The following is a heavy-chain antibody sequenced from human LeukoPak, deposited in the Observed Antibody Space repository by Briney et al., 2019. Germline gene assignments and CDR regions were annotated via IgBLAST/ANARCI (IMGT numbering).Heavy chain of an antibody. Sequence: GASVKVSCKASGYTFTGYYMHWVRQAPGHGLEWMGISNPSGDSTNYAQKSQGRVTMTRDTSTSTVYVDLSSLRSEDTAVYYCARWTTTFLDYWGQGTLVTVSS. CDR3: ARWTTTFLDY. D-gene: IGHD1-1*01. V-gene: IGHV1-46*01. J-gene: IGHJ4*02. CDR1: GYTFTGYY. CDR2: SNPSGDST.